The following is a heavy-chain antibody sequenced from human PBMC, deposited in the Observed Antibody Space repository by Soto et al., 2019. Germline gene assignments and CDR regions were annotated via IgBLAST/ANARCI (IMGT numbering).Heavy chain of an antibody. Sequence: QVQLVQSGAEVKKPGSSVKVSCKASGGTFSSYAISWVRQAPGQGLEWMGGIIPIFGTANYAQKFQGRVTITADESTSTAYMELSSLRSEDTAVYYCARSEIFGVVTPEANYGMDVWGQGTTVTVSS. V-gene: IGHV1-69*01. J-gene: IGHJ6*02. CDR2: IIPIFGTA. D-gene: IGHD3-3*01. CDR1: GGTFSSYA. CDR3: ARSEIFGVVTPEANYGMDV.